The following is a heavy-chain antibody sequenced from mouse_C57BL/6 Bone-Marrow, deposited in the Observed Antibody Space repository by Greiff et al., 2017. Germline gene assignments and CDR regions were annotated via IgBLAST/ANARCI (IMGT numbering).Heavy chain of an antibody. CDR1: GFSLSTFGMG. V-gene: IGHV8-8*01. Sequence: QVTLKESGPGILQPSQTLSLTCSFSGFSLSTFGMGVGWIRQPSGKGLEWLAHIWWDDDKYYNPALKSRLTRSKDTSKNQVFLKIANVDTADTATYYCARIMGRFITTVVAPYYYAMDYWCQGTSVTVSS. D-gene: IGHD1-1*01. J-gene: IGHJ4*01. CDR2: IWWDDDK. CDR3: ARIMGRFITTVVAPYYYAMDY.